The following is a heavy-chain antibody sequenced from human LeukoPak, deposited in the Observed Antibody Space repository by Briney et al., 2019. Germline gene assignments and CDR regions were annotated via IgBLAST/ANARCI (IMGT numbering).Heavy chain of an antibody. Sequence: SGTLSLTCTVAGGSISSRLHYWGWIRQPPGKGLEWIGSLYYSGTTYKNPSLKSRVTISVDTSKNQFSLKLSSVTAADTAVYYCASRGSGSPLGVWGKGTTVTISS. D-gene: IGHD3-10*01. V-gene: IGHV4-39*07. CDR2: LYYSGTT. CDR3: ASRGSGSPLGV. CDR1: GGSISSRLHY. J-gene: IGHJ6*04.